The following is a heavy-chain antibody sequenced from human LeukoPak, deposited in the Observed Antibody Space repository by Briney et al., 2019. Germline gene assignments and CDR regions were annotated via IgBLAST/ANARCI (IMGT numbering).Heavy chain of an antibody. D-gene: IGHD5-24*01. CDR2: ISYDGSNK. CDR3: ARDPVREMATMPQV. J-gene: IGHJ4*02. Sequence: PGGSLRLSCAASGFTFSSYGMHWVRQAPGKGLEWVAVISYDGSNKYYADSVKGRFTISRDNSKNTLYLQMNSLRAEDTAVYYCARDPVREMATMPQVWGQGTLVTVSS. CDR1: GFTFSSYG. V-gene: IGHV3-30*19.